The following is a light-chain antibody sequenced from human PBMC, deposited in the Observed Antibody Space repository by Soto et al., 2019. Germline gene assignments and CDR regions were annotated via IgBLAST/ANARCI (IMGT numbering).Light chain of an antibody. CDR1: QSVNDNY. CDR2: GAS. V-gene: IGKV3-20*01. J-gene: IGKJ1*01. Sequence: EIALTQSPDTLSLSPGDRATLSCRASQSVNDNYLAWYQQKPGQAPRLLIYGASRRAAGIPDRFSGSGSGTDFTLTISRLEPEDFSLYFCHQYGNSPQTFGPGTKVEI. CDR3: HQYGNSPQT.